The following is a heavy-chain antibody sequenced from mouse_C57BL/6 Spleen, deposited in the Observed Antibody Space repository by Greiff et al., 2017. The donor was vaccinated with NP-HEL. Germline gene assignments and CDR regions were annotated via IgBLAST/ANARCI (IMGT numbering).Heavy chain of an antibody. Sequence: QVQLKQSGPELVKPGASVKISCKASGYAFSSSWMNWVKQRPGKGLEWIGRIYPGDGDTNYNGKFKGKATLTADKSSSTAYMQLSSLTSEDSAVYFCARLITTVAYWGQGTLVTVSA. D-gene: IGHD1-1*01. V-gene: IGHV1-82*01. J-gene: IGHJ3*01. CDR3: ARLITTVAY. CDR2: IYPGDGDT. CDR1: GYAFSSSW.